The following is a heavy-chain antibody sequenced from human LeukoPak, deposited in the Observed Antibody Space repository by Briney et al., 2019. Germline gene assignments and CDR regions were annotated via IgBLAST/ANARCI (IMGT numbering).Heavy chain of an antibody. J-gene: IGHJ3*02. Sequence: SGGSLRLSCAASGFTFSSYAMSWVRQAPGKGLEWVSAISGSGGSTYYADSVKGRFTISRDNSKNTLYLQMNSLRAEDTAVYYCARESIVVVPTTMDDASDIWGQGTMVTVSS. D-gene: IGHD2-2*01. CDR2: ISGSGGST. V-gene: IGHV3-23*01. CDR3: ARESIVVVPTTMDDASDI. CDR1: GFTFSSYA.